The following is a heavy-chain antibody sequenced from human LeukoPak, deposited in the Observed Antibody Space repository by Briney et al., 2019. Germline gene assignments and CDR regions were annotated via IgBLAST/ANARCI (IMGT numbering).Heavy chain of an antibody. CDR1: GSTFVDYG. CDR3: ARDQYYYDSSGYYREYFQH. V-gene: IGHV3-20*04. CDR2: INWIGGST. J-gene: IGHJ1*01. Sequence: RPGGSLRLPCAASGSTFVDYGMSWVRQAPGKGLEWVSGINWIGGSTGYADSVKGRFTISRDKAKNSLYLQMNSLRAEHTALYYFARDQYYYDSSGYYREYFQHWGQGTLVTVSS. D-gene: IGHD3-22*01.